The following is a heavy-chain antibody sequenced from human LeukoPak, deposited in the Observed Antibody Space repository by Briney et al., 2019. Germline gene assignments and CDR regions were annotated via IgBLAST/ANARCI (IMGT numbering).Heavy chain of an antibody. J-gene: IGHJ4*01. D-gene: IGHD3-10*01. CDR3: AWRLRGVFPDY. CDR1: GFTFSSYA. Sequence: PGGSLRLSCAASGFTFSSYAMTWVRQAPAKGLEWVSAISDSGGTTHYADSVKGRFTISRDNSKNTLFLQMDSLRAEDTAVYYCAWRLRGVFPDYWGHGTLVTVSS. CDR2: ISDSGGTT. V-gene: IGHV3-23*01.